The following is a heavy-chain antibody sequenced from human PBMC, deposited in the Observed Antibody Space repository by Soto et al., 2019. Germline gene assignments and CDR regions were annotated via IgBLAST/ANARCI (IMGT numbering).Heavy chain of an antibody. CDR3: AGSLSKTTVAKIDY. CDR2: IYVGGST. CDR1: GLTVSSSY. J-gene: IGHJ4*02. D-gene: IGHD4-4*01. V-gene: IGHV3-53*01. Sequence: EVQLVESGGGLIQPGGSLRLSCSASGLTVSSSYMTWVRQAPGKGLEWVSVIYVGGSTYYADSVKGRFTISRDNSKNKLYLQMDSVRADDTAVYYCAGSLSKTTVAKIDYWGQGTLVTVSS.